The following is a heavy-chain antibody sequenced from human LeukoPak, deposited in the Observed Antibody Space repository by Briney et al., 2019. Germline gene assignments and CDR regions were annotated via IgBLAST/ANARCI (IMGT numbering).Heavy chain of an antibody. CDR2: MSGSGGIT. CDR3: AKEEGIFSGGNLQH. J-gene: IGHJ1*01. Sequence: GGSLRLSCAASGFTFSGFGMHWVRQAPGKGLEWVSVMSGSGGITHYADSVKGRFTISRDNSKNTLYMQINSLRAEDTAVYYCAKEEGIFSGGNLQHWGQGTLVSVSS. CDR1: GFTFSGFG. V-gene: IGHV3-23*01. D-gene: IGHD2/OR15-2a*01.